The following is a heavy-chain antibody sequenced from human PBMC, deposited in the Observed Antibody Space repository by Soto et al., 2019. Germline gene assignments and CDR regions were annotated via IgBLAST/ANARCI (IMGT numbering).Heavy chain of an antibody. CDR1: GGSISGYY. CDR3: ARVPHSTWFDP. Sequence: SETLSLTCTVSGGSISGYYWTWIRQPPGKGLEWIGYIYSTGRTNYNPSLKSRVTISVDTSKNQFSLKLSSVTAADTAVYYCARVPHSTWFDPWGQGTLVTVS. CDR2: IYSTGRT. D-gene: IGHD2-2*01. J-gene: IGHJ5*02. V-gene: IGHV4-59*01.